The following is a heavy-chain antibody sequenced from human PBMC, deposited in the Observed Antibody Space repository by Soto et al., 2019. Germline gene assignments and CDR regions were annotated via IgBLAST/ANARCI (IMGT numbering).Heavy chain of an antibody. V-gene: IGHV3-30*18. J-gene: IGHJ4*02. CDR1: GFTFSSYG. CDR3: AKDASHSSGWRYFDY. CDR2: ISYDGSKK. D-gene: IGHD6-19*01. Sequence: QVQLVESGGGVVQPGRSLRLSCAASGFTFSSYGMHWVRQAPGKGLEWVAVISYDGSKKYYADSVKGRFTISRDNPKNTLYLQMNSLRAEDTAVYYCAKDASHSSGWRYFDYWGQGTLVTVSS.